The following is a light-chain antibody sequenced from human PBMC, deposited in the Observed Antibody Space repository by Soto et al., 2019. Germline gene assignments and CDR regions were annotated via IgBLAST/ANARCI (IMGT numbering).Light chain of an antibody. J-gene: IGLJ1*01. Sequence: QSALTQPASVSGSPGQSITISCTGTSSDIGAYNYVPWYQQYPGKAPKLMIYGVTNRPSGVSNRFSGSKTGNTASLTISGLQAEDEADYYCFSHRSGDSHVFGTGTKLTVL. CDR2: GVT. CDR1: SSDIGAYNY. CDR3: FSHRSGDSHV. V-gene: IGLV2-14*01.